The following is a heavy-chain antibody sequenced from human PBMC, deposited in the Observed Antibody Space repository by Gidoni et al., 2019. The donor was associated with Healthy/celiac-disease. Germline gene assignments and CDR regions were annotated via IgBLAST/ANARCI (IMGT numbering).Heavy chain of an antibody. Sequence: QVQLVQSGAEVKKPGASVKVSCKASGYTFTSYDINWVRQATGQGLEWMGWMNPNSGNTGYAQKFQGRVTMTRNTSISTAYMELSSLRSEDTAVYYCATSDCSSTSCPNYYYYMDVWGKGTTVTVSS. CDR3: ATSDCSSTSCPNYYYYMDV. J-gene: IGHJ6*03. D-gene: IGHD2-2*01. CDR1: GYTFTSYD. CDR2: MNPNSGNT. V-gene: IGHV1-8*01.